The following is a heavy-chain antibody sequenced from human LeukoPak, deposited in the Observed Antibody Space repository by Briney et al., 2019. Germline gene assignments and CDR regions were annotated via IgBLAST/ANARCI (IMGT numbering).Heavy chain of an antibody. CDR1: GYSISSGYY. CDR3: ARLQYSNSGGFDY. J-gene: IGHJ4*02. D-gene: IGHD6-6*01. Sequence: SETLSLTCTVSGYSISSGYYWGWIRQPPGKGLEWIGSIYHSGSTYYNPSLKSRVTISVDTSKNQFSLKLSSVTAADTAVYYCARLQYSNSGGFDYWGQGTLVTVSS. V-gene: IGHV4-38-2*02. CDR2: IYHSGST.